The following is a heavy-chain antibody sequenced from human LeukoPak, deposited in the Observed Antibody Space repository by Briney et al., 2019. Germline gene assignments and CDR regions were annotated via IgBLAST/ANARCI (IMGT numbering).Heavy chain of an antibody. J-gene: IGHJ4*02. CDR1: GGTFSSYA. CDR2: IIPIFGTA. CDR3: ARREIIVGAHLDY. V-gene: IGHV1-69*13. Sequence: PSASVKVSCKAPGGTFSSYAISWVRQAPGQGLEWMGGIIPIFGTANYAQKFQGRVTITADESTSTAYMELRSLGSDDTAVYYCARREIIVGAHLDYWGQGTLVTVSS. D-gene: IGHD1-26*01.